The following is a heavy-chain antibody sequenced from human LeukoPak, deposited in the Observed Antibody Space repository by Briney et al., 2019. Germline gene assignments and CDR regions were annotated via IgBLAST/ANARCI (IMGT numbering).Heavy chain of an antibody. J-gene: IGHJ4*02. V-gene: IGHV1-18*01. CDR2: ISAYNGST. CDR1: GYTFTSYG. CDR3: ARSPFSEYYDSSGYYSS. Sequence: ASVKVSCKASGYTFTSYGISWVRQAPGQGLEWMGWISAYNGSTNYAQKLQGRVTMTTDTSTSTAYMELRSLRSDDTAVYYCARSPFSEYYDSSGYYSSWGQGTLVTVSS. D-gene: IGHD3-22*01.